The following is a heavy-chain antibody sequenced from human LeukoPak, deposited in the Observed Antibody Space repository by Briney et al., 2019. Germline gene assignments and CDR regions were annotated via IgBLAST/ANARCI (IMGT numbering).Heavy chain of an antibody. D-gene: IGHD2-15*01. Sequence: PSETLSLTCAVYGGSFSGYYWSWIRQPPGKGLEWIGEINHSGSTNYNPSLKSRVTISVRTSKNQFSLKLSSVTAADTAVYYCARGVVAAPQTFDYWGQGTLVTVSA. CDR3: ARGVVAAPQTFDY. CDR2: INHSGST. V-gene: IGHV4-34*01. J-gene: IGHJ4*02. CDR1: GGSFSGYY.